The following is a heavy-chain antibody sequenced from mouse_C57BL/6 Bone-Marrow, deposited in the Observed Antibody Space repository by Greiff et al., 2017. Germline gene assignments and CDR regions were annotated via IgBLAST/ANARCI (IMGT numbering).Heavy chain of an antibody. J-gene: IGHJ1*03. Sequence: VQLQQSGAELVRPGSSVTMSCKTSGYTFTSYGINWVKQRPGQGLEWIGYIYIGNGYTEYNEKFKGKARLTSDTSSSTAYMQLSSLTSEYSAIYFCARSGHYYGSSYGYFDVWGTGTTVNVAS. CDR3: ARSGHYYGSSYGYFDV. CDR2: IYIGNGYT. D-gene: IGHD1-1*01. CDR1: GYTFTSYG. V-gene: IGHV1-58*01.